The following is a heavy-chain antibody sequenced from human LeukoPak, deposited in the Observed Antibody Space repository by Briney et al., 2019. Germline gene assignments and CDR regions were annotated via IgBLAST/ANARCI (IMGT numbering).Heavy chain of an antibody. CDR2: ISSSSSYI. J-gene: IGHJ6*02. CDR1: GFTFSSYS. Sequence: GGSLRLSCAASGFTFSSYSMNWVRQAPGKGLEWVSSISSSSSYIYYADLVKGRFTISRDNAKNSLYLQMNSLRAEDTAVYYCARDVENSSGYYYSYYYYYGMDVWGQGTTDTVSS. V-gene: IGHV3-21*01. CDR3: ARDVENSSGYYYSYYYYYGMDV. D-gene: IGHD3-22*01.